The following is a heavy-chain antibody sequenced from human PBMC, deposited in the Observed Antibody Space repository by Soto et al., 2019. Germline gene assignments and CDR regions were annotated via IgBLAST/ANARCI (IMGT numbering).Heavy chain of an antibody. D-gene: IGHD3-10*01. CDR2: IKEDGSEK. CDR1: GFSFSAFW. Sequence: EVQLVESGGGLVQAGGSLRLSCAASGFSFSAFWMNWVRQAPGKGLEWVANIKEDGSEKYYVDSVKGRFTISRDNAKDSMYLQMNSLRAEDTAVYYCARDDPIGELPDAFDIWGQGTVVTVSS. J-gene: IGHJ3*02. V-gene: IGHV3-7*01. CDR3: ARDDPIGELPDAFDI.